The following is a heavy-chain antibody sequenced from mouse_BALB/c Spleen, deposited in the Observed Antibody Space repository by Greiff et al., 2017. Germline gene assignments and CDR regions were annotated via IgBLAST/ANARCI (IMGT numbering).Heavy chain of an antibody. CDR3: TRGEGYAMDY. J-gene: IGHJ4*01. V-gene: IGHV1S81*02. Sequence: QVQVQQSGAELVKPGASVKLSCKASGYTFTSYYMYWVKQRPGQGLEWIGEINPSNGGTNFNEKFKSKATLTVDKSSSTAYMQLSSLTSEDSAVYYCTRGEGYAMDYWGQGTSVTVSS. CDR1: GYTFTSYY. CDR2: INPSNGGT.